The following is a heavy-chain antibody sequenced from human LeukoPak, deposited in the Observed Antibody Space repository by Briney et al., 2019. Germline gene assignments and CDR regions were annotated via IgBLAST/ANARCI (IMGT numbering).Heavy chain of an antibody. CDR2: IYYSGST. D-gene: IGHD3-10*01. Sequence: SETLSLTCTVSGGSISSSSYYWGWIRQPPGKGLEWIGSIYYSGSTYYNPSLKSRVTISVDTSKNQFSLKLSSVTAADTAVYYCARNNYYGSGDNFDYWGQGTLVTVSS. CDR3: ARNNYYGSGDNFDY. V-gene: IGHV4-39*07. J-gene: IGHJ4*02. CDR1: GGSISSSSYY.